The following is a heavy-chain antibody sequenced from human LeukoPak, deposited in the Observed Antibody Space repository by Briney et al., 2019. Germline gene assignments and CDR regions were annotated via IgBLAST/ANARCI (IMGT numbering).Heavy chain of an antibody. CDR2: INPSIGST. Sequence: GASVRVSCKASGYTFTSYYMHWVRQAPGQGLEWIGIINPSIGSTTYAQKSQGRVTMTRDTSTSTVYMDLSSLSSEDTAVYYCASPASEPASSGWYYFDHWGQGTLVTVSS. CDR1: GYTFTSYY. V-gene: IGHV1-46*01. D-gene: IGHD6-19*01. CDR3: ASPASEPASSGWYYFDH. J-gene: IGHJ4*02.